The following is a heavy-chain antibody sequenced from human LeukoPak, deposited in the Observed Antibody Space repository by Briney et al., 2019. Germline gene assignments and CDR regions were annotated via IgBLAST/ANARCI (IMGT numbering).Heavy chain of an antibody. CDR1: GGSISSYY. CDR2: IYYSGST. CDR3: ARERMSGMDV. Sequence: SETLSLTCTVSGGSISSYYWSWIRQPPAKGLEWIGYIYYSGSTNYNPSLKSRVTISVDTSKNQFSLKLSSVTAADTAVYYCARERMSGMDVWGQGTTVTVSS. V-gene: IGHV4-59*01. J-gene: IGHJ6*02. D-gene: IGHD2-8*01.